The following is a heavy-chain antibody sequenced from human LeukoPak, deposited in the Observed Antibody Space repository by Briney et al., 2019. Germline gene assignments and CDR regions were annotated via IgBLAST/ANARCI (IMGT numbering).Heavy chain of an antibody. CDR3: ARGDYYYGMDV. CDR1: GGSFSGYY. J-gene: IGHJ6*02. CDR2: INHGGST. Sequence: PSETLSLTCAVYGGSFSGYYWSWIRQPPGKGLEWIGEINHGGSTNFNPSLKSRVTISVDTSKNQFSLKLSSVTAADTAVYYCARGDYYYGMDVWGQGTTVTVSS. V-gene: IGHV4-34*01.